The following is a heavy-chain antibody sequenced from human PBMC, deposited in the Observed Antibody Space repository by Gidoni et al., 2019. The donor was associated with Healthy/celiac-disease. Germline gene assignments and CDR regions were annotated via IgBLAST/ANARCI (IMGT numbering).Heavy chain of an antibody. CDR1: GFTFSSYG. CDR3: AKVDGSGCYSDYAFDI. Sequence: GGVVQPGRSMRLSCAASGFTFSSYGMHWVRQAPGKGLEWVAVISYDGSNKYYADSVKGRFTISRDNSKNTLYLQMNSLRAEDTAVYYCAKVDGSGCYSDYAFDIWGQGTMVTVSS. J-gene: IGHJ3*02. CDR2: ISYDGSNK. D-gene: IGHD6-19*01. V-gene: IGHV3-30*18.